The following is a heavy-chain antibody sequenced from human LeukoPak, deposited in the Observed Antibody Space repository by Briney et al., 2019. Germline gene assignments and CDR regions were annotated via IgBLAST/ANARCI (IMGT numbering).Heavy chain of an antibody. CDR1: GGSISSYY. CDR3: ARGAAAGTRFDY. J-gene: IGHJ4*02. V-gene: IGHV4-59*01. Sequence: PSETLSLTCAVPGGSISSYYWSWIRQPPGKGLGGIGYIYYSGSTNYNPSLKSRVTISVDTSKNQFSLKLSSVTAADTAVYYCARGAAAGTRFDYWGQGTLVTVSS. CDR2: IYYSGST. D-gene: IGHD6-13*01.